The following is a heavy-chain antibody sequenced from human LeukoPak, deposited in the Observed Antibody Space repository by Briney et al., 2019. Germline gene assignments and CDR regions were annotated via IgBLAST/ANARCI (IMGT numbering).Heavy chain of an antibody. J-gene: IGHJ4*02. D-gene: IGHD6-19*01. CDR1: GGSISSSNNY. V-gene: IGHV4-39*01. Sequence: SETLSLTCNVSGGSISSSNNYWGWIRQPPGKGLEWIGSIYYSGSTYYNPSLKSRVTISVDTSKNQFSLKLSSVTAADTAVYYCARRIAVTKYYFDDWGQGTPVTVSS. CDR2: IYYSGST. CDR3: ARRIAVTKYYFDD.